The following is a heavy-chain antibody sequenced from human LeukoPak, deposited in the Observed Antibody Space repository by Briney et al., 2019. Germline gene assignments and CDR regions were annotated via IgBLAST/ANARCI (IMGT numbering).Heavy chain of an antibody. J-gene: IGHJ4*02. CDR1: GYRFTSHW. V-gene: IGHV5-51*01. CDR2: VNPDDSDT. CDR3: ARLRWPRGGRSSFDY. D-gene: IGHD3-10*01. Sequence: GESLKISCKGSGYRFTSHWIGWVRQMPGKGLEWMGIVNPDDSDTIYSPSFQGQVTISADESITTAYLQWSSLKASDTAMYYCARLRWPRGGRSSFDYWGQGALVTVSS.